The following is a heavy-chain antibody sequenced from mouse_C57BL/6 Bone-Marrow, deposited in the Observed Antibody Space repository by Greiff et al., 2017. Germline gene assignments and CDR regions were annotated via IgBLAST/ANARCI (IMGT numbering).Heavy chain of an antibody. V-gene: IGHV14-4*01. CDR1: GFNFNDDY. D-gene: IGHD1-1*02. CDR2: IDPEIGDT. J-gene: IGHJ2*01. CDR3: ASFAGNYFAL. Sequence: EVQLQESGAELVRPGASVKLSCTASGFNFNDDYIHWVKQRPEQGLEWIGWIDPEIGDTDYDSKFQGKATITSDTSSNTAYLQLSSLTSEYSAVYYCASFAGNYFALWGQGTPLTVAP.